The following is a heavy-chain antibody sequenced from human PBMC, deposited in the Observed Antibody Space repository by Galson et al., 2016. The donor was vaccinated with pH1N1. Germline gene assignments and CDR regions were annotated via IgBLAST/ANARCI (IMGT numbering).Heavy chain of an antibody. Sequence: SVKVSCKASAYTFTFYYIHWVRQAPGQGLEWMGIIDPGSGGTNYSLMFQDRVTMTRDTSTTTVYMELSTLTSEDTAMYYCVGIKGGTLDLWGQGTKVTVSS. V-gene: IGHV1-46*01. CDR3: VGIKGGTLDL. CDR1: AYTFTFYY. J-gene: IGHJ3*01. D-gene: IGHD3-16*01. CDR2: IDPGSGGT.